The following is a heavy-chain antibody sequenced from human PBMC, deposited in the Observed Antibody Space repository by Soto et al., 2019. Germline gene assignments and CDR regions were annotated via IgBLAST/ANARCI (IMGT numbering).Heavy chain of an antibody. J-gene: IGHJ5*01. CDR1: GYTFTGYA. CDR2: INVANGNT. V-gene: IGHV1-3*01. D-gene: IGHD3-10*01. CDR3: GRGVGSGSFYNQYNWFDP. Sequence: ASVKVSCKASGYTFTGYAMQWVRRAPGQRLEWMGWINVANGNTRYSHNFQGRVTFDRDTSASTAYMELRSLRSDDTAVYYCGRGVGSGSFYNQYNWFDPCGQGTLVIVSS.